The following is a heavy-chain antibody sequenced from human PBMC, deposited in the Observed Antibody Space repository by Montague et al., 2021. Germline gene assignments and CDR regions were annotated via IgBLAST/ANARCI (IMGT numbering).Heavy chain of an antibody. V-gene: IGHV3-74*01. J-gene: IGHJ5*01. CDR2: ITSDGSDT. CDR1: GFSFSSLW. D-gene: IGHD5-18*01. CDR3: VRDRPTAWFDS. Sequence: SLRLSCAASGFSFSSLWMHLVRQAPGKGLAWVSQITSDGSDTNYADSVKGRFTISRDNAKSTLYLQMNSLRDEDTAVYYCVRDRPTAWFDSWGQGTLVTVSS.